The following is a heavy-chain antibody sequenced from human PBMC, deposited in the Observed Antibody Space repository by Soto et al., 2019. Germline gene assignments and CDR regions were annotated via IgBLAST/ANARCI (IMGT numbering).Heavy chain of an antibody. CDR1: GFTFSSYS. CDR3: ARGLYYYDSSGYYSP. J-gene: IGHJ5*02. V-gene: IGHV3-21*01. CDR2: ISSSSSYI. D-gene: IGHD3-22*01. Sequence: EVQLVESGGGLVKPGGSLRLSCAASGFTFSSYSMNWVRQAPGKGLEWVSSISSSSSYIYYADSVKGRFTISRDNAKNLLYLQMNSLRAEDTAVYYCARGLYYYDSSGYYSPWGQGTLVTVSS.